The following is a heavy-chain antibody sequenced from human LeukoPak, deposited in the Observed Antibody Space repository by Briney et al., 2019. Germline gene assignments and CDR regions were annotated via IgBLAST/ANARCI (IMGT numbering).Heavy chain of an antibody. CDR3: ATDAYSSSSWFDY. CDR1: GFTFSSYG. Sequence: PGMSLRLSCAASGFTFSSYGMHWVRQAPGKGLEWVAVISYDGSNKYYADSVKGRFTISRDNSKNTLYLQMNSLRAEDTAVYYCATDAYSSSSWFDYWGQGTLVTVSS. V-gene: IGHV3-30*03. J-gene: IGHJ4*02. CDR2: ISYDGSNK. D-gene: IGHD6-6*01.